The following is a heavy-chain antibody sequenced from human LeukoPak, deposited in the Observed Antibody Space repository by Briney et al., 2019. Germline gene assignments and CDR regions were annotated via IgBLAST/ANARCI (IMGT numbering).Heavy chain of an antibody. J-gene: IGHJ5*02. V-gene: IGHV4-59*11. D-gene: IGHD2-8*02. CDR1: GGSISSHY. Sequence: SETLSLTCTVSGGSISSHYWSWIRQPPGKGLEWIGYIYYSGSTNYNPSLKSRVTISVDTSKNQFSLKLSSVTAADTAVYYCARAAGGWFDPWGQGTLVTVSS. CDR2: IYYSGST. CDR3: ARAAGGWFDP.